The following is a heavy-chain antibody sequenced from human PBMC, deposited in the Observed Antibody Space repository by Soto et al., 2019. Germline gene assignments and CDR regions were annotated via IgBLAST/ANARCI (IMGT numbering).Heavy chain of an antibody. V-gene: IGHV3-33*01. CDR2: IWYDGSNK. CDR1: GFTFSSYG. D-gene: IGHD4-17*01. CDR3: ARDRAPIVDYGETENWFDP. Sequence: GGSLRLSCAASGFTFSSYGMHWVRQAPGKGLEWVAVIWYDGSNKYYADSVKGRFTISRDNSKNTLYLQMNSLRAEDTAVYYCARDRAPIVDYGETENWFDPWGQGTLVTVSS. J-gene: IGHJ5*02.